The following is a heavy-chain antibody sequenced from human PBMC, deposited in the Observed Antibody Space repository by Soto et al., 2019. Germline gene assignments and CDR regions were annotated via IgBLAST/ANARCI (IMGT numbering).Heavy chain of an antibody. Sequence: EVQLLESGGGLVQPGGSLRLSCAASGFTFSSYAMSWVRQAPGTGLEWVSGIGDSGVSTYYAASVKGRFTISRDNSKNTLYLQMTSLTAEDTAVYYCAVAGTRGDAFDVWGQGTMVTVSS. CDR1: GFTFSSYA. D-gene: IGHD6-19*01. V-gene: IGHV3-23*01. J-gene: IGHJ3*01. CDR2: IGDSGVST. CDR3: AVAGTRGDAFDV.